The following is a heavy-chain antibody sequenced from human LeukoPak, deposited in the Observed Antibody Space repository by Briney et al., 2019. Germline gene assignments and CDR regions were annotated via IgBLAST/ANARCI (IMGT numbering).Heavy chain of an antibody. Sequence: GGSLRLSFAASGFTFSSYAMHWVRQAPGKGLEWVAVISYDGSNKYYADSVKGRFTISRDNSKNTLYLQMNSLRAEDTAVYYCAREPPYSGYQGPHLLGNYWGQGTLVTVSS. CDR2: ISYDGSNK. CDR3: AREPPYSGYQGPHLLGNY. CDR1: GFTFSSYA. D-gene: IGHD5-12*01. J-gene: IGHJ4*02. V-gene: IGHV3-30-3*01.